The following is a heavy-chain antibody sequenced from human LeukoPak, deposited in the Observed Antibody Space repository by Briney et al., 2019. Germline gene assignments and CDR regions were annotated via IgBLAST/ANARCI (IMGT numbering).Heavy chain of an antibody. CDR3: TKASLAFGTKYFDP. CDR1: GYTFTDYY. CDR2: MNPKSGNT. V-gene: IGHV1-8*02. J-gene: IGHJ5*02. Sequence: HWASVTVSCKAFGYTFTDYYIHWVRQAPGQGLEWMGWMNPKSGNTGYGQKFQGRVTMTRVTSITTAYMELRSLRSDDTAVYYCTKASLAFGTKYFDPWGQGTLVTVSS. D-gene: IGHD3-10*01.